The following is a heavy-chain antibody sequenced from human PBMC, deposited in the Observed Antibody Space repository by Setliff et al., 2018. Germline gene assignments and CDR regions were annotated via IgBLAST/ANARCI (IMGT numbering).Heavy chain of an antibody. Sequence: TLSLTCTVSGGSISGYYWSWIRQPPGKGLEWIGYIFSSGSTNYNPSLKSRVTISVDTSRNQLSLKLTSVSAADTAIYYCARSSYYASGNSHNYYMDVWGKGTAVTVSS. CDR3: ARSSYYASGNSHNYYMDV. J-gene: IGHJ6*03. CDR2: IFSSGST. D-gene: IGHD3-10*01. V-gene: IGHV4-4*08. CDR1: GGSISGYY.